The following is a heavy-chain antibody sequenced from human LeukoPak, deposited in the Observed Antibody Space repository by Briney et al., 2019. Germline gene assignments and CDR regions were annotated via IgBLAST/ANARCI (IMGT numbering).Heavy chain of an antibody. CDR2: IKQDGSVK. CDR1: GFTFSTYW. CDR3: VRGDYGPDY. D-gene: IGHD4-17*01. J-gene: IGHJ4*02. V-gene: IGHV3-7*03. Sequence: GGSLRLSCAASGFTFSTYWMSWVRQAPGKGLEWVANIKQDGSVKNYVDSVKGRFTISRDNAKNSLYLQMNSLRADDTAMYYCVRGDYGPDYWGQGTLVTVSS.